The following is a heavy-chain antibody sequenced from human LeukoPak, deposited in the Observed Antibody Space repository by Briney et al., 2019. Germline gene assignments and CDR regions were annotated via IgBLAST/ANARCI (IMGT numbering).Heavy chain of an antibody. V-gene: IGHV6-1*01. CDR3: ARTGGGGRSFDY. D-gene: IGHD3-16*01. Sequence: SQTLSLTCAISGDSVSSNSAAWNSIRQSPSRGLEWLGRTYYRSKWYNDYAVSVRSRITINPDISKNQFSLQLNSVAPEDTAVYYCARTGGGGRSFDYWGQGTLVTVSS. J-gene: IGHJ4*02. CDR1: GDSVSSNSAA. CDR2: TYYRSKWYN.